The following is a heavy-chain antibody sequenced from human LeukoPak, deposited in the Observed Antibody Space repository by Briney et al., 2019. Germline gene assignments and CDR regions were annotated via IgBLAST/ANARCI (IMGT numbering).Heavy chain of an antibody. CDR1: GYTFTGYY. CDR2: INPNSGGT. Sequence: ASVKVSCKASGYTFTGYYMHWVRQAPGQGLEWMGGINPNSGGTNYAQKFQGRVTMTRDTSISTAYMELSRLRSDDTAVYYCAREYNTIFGVVIPTYGMDVWGQGTTVTVSS. J-gene: IGHJ6*02. D-gene: IGHD3-3*01. CDR3: AREYNTIFGVVIPTYGMDV. V-gene: IGHV1-2*02.